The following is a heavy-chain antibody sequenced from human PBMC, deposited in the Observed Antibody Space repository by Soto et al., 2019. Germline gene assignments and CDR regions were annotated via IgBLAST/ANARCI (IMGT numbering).Heavy chain of an antibody. Sequence: ASVKVSCKASGYTFTSYGISWVRQAPGQGLEWMGWISAYNGNTNYAQKLQGRVTMTTGTSTSTAYMELRRLGSDDTAVYYCAREPYYGSGSTHNPIDYWGQGTLVTVSS. CDR1: GYTFTSYG. D-gene: IGHD3-10*01. CDR3: AREPYYGSGSTHNPIDY. J-gene: IGHJ4*02. V-gene: IGHV1-18*01. CDR2: ISAYNGNT.